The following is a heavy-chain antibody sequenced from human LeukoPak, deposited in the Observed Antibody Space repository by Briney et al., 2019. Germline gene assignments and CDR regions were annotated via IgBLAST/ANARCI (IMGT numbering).Heavy chain of an antibody. CDR2: ISYDGSNK. D-gene: IGHD3-10*01. CDR3: ARRVVRGENYFDY. J-gene: IGHJ4*02. V-gene: IGHV3-30-3*01. Sequence: PGGSLRLSCAASGFTFSSYAVHWVRQAPGKGLEWVAVISYDGSNKYYADSVKGRFTISRDNSKNTLYLQMNSLRADDTAVYYCARRVVRGENYFDYWGQGTLVTVSS. CDR1: GFTFSSYA.